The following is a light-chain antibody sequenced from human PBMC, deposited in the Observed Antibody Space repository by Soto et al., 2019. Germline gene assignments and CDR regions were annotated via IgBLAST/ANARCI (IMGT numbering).Light chain of an antibody. CDR3: QQYYNYPRT. V-gene: IGKV1-8*01. CDR1: QGISSH. CDR2: AAS. Sequence: AIRMTQSPSSFSASTGDRVTITCRASQGISSHLDWYQQKPGAAPKLLIYAASTLQSGVPSRFSGSGSGTDFTLTISCLQSEDFATYYCQQYYNYPRTFGQGTTVEIK. J-gene: IGKJ1*01.